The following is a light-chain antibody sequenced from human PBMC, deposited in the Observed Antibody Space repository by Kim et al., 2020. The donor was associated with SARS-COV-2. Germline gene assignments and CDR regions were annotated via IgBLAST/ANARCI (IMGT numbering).Light chain of an antibody. CDR2: AAS. Sequence: SVGDRVTITWRGRQGISSYLAWFQQKPGEVPKRMICAASSLQSGVPTRCSGSGSGTEFTLTSSRLQPEDFATYYCLQHDSYPLTFGGGTKVDIK. CDR1: QGISSY. J-gene: IGKJ4*01. CDR3: LQHDSYPLT. V-gene: IGKV1-17*03.